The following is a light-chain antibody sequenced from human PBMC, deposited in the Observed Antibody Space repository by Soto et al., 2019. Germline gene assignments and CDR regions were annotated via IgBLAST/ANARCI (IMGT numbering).Light chain of an antibody. Sequence: EIVLTQSPGTLSLSPGERATLSCRASQSVSSSYLAWYQQKPGQAPRLLIYGASSRATGIPDRFSGSGSGTYFTLTISRLEPEDFAVYYCQQYGSSPPLTFGGGTKVAIK. CDR3: QQYGSSPPLT. CDR2: GAS. J-gene: IGKJ4*01. CDR1: QSVSSSY. V-gene: IGKV3-20*01.